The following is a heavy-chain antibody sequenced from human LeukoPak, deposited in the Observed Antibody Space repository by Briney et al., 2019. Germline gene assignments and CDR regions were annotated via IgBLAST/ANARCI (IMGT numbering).Heavy chain of an antibody. Sequence: GGSLRLSCAASGFTVSSNYMSWVRQAPGKGLQWVSAISGGGVAIYYADSVKGRFTISRDNSKNTLYLQMNSLRAEDTAVYYCAKDGFDYYDSSGYYYFNYWGQGTLVTVSS. V-gene: IGHV3-23*01. J-gene: IGHJ4*02. D-gene: IGHD3-22*01. CDR2: ISGGGVAI. CDR3: AKDGFDYYDSSGYYYFNY. CDR1: GFTVSSNY.